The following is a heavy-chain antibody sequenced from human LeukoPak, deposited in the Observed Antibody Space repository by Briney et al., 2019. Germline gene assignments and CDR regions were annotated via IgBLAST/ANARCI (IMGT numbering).Heavy chain of an antibody. J-gene: IGHJ6*03. D-gene: IGHD2-8*02. CDR1: GGSFSGYY. CDR3: ASRGYCTGGVCRFYYYMDV. V-gene: IGHV4-34*01. Sequence: SETLSLTCAVYGGSFSGYYWSWIRQPPGKGLEWIGEINHSGSTNYNPSLKSRVTISVDTSKNQFSLKLSSVTAADTAVYYCASRGYCTGGVCRFYYYMDVWGKGTTVTVSS. CDR2: INHSGST.